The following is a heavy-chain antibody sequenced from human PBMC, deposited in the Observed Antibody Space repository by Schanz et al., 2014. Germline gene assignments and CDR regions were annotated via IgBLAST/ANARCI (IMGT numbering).Heavy chain of an antibody. V-gene: IGHV3-74*01. D-gene: IGHD4-17*01. CDR2: INSVGSNT. J-gene: IGHJ3*02. CDR3: ARKMKLGVYGGKGHDSLGI. Sequence: EVQLVQSGGGLVQPGGSLRLSCAASGFTFSSHWMHWVRQDPGKGLVWVARINSVGSNTDYADSVTGRFTISRDNAKNTLYLQMNTLRAEDTAVYYCARKMKLGVYGGKGHDSLGIWGQGTMVTVSS. CDR1: GFTFSSHW.